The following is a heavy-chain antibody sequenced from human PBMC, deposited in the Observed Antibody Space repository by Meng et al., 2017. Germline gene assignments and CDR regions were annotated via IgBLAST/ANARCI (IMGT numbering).Heavy chain of an antibody. CDR2: IDWDDDE. D-gene: IGHD2-8*01. Sequence: SGPTLAKPTQILTLTCTFSWFLLTTSGMRMSWMRQPPGKALEWLVRIDWDDDEFYSKSLRTRLTISKDTSKNQVVLIMTNMDPVDTDTYYCEREYCTSGGCSSRRSTPDYWGQGTLVTVSS. J-gene: IGHJ4*02. CDR3: EREYCTSGGCSSRRSTPDY. CDR1: WFLLTTSGMR. V-gene: IGHV2-70*04.